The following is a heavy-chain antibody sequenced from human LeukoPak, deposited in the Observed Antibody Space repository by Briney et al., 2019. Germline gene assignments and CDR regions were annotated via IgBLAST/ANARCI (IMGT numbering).Heavy chain of an antibody. CDR2: IRSKAYGGTT. Sequence: GGSLRLSCAASGFTFINAWMSWVRQAPGKGLEWVGFIRSKAYGGTTEYAASVKGRFTISRDDSKSIAYLQMNSLKTEDTAVYYCTTLDYWGQGTLVTVSS. CDR3: TTLDY. J-gene: IGHJ4*02. V-gene: IGHV3-49*04. CDR1: GFTFINAW.